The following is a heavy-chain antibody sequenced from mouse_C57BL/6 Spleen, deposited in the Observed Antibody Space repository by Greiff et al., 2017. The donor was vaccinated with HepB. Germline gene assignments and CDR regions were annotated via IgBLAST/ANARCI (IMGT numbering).Heavy chain of an antibody. D-gene: IGHD1-1*01. V-gene: IGHV7-3*01. CDR2: IRNKANGYTT. Sequence: EVQLVESGGGLVQPGGSLSLSCAASGFTFTDYYMSWVRQPPGKALEWLGFIRNKANGYTTEYSASVKGRFTISRDNSQSILYLQMNALRAEDSATYYCARYDGSRMAYWGQGTLVTVSA. J-gene: IGHJ3*01. CDR3: ARYDGSRMAY. CDR1: GFTFTDYY.